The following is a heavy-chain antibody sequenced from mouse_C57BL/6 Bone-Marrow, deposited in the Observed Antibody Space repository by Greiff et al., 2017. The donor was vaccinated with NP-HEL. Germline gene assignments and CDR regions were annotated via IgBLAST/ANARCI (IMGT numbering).Heavy chain of an antibody. CDR3: ARSGYYGTSYFDV. J-gene: IGHJ1*03. Sequence: QVQLQQPGAELVKPGASVKLSCKASGYTFTSYWMQWVKQRPGQGLEWIGEIDPYDSYTNYNQKFKGKATLTVDTSSSTAYMQLISLTSEDSAVYYCARSGYYGTSYFDVWGTGTTVTVSS. CDR2: IDPYDSYT. V-gene: IGHV1-50*01. D-gene: IGHD1-1*01. CDR1: GYTFTSYW.